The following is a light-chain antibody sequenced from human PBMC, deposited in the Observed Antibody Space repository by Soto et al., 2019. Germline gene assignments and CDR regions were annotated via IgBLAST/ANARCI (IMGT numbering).Light chain of an antibody. J-gene: IGKJ1*01. V-gene: IGKV3-20*01. CDR3: QQCGGAPT. CDR1: QSISSTF. Sequence: DIVLTQSPATLSLSPGERASLSCRASQSISSTFLAWYQQKPGQAPRLLIYGSSSRAAGISDRFSGSGSGTDFTLTISRLEAEDFAMYYCQQCGGAPTFGQGTKVEVK. CDR2: GSS.